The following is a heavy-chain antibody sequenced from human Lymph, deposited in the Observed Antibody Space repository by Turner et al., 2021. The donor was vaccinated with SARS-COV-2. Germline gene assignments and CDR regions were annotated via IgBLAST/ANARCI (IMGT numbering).Heavy chain of an antibody. J-gene: IGHJ6*02. CDR1: GITVSRNY. Sequence: EVQLVESGGGLVQPGGSLRLSCAASGITVSRNYMSWVRQAPGKGLEWVSVIYSGGRSYYAESVKGRFTIPRQNSKNTLYLQINSLRAEDTAVYYCARDLDTAGGMDVWGQGTTVTVSS. CDR2: IYSGGRS. D-gene: IGHD5-18*01. V-gene: IGHV3-53*04. CDR3: ARDLDTAGGMDV.